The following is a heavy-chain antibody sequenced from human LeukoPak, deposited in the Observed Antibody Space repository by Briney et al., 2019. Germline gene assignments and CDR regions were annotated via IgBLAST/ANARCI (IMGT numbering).Heavy chain of an antibody. J-gene: IGHJ5*02. CDR1: GFSLSGYW. Sequence: GGSLRLSCVASGFSLSGYWMYWVRQAPGKGLMYISRNNGDGSTTNYADVVKGRFTMSRDNVKNTLHLQMNSLRVEDTAVYYCARDPRNVGLAPWGQGTLVTVSS. V-gene: IGHV3-74*01. CDR3: ARDPRNVGLAP. D-gene: IGHD2-15*01. CDR2: NNGDGSTT.